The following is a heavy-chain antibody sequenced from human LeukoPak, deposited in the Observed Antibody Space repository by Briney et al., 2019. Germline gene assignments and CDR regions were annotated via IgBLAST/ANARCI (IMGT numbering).Heavy chain of an antibody. CDR2: INHSGTT. Sequence: SETPSLTCAVYGGSFSGYSWTWIRQFPGKGLEWIGQINHSGTTKYNPSLNDRVTISVDTSKNQFSLKLTSVTAADTAVYYCARGAPGYWGQGTLVTVSS. CDR3: ARGAPGY. J-gene: IGHJ4*02. D-gene: IGHD3-10*01. CDR1: GGSFSGYS. V-gene: IGHV4-34*01.